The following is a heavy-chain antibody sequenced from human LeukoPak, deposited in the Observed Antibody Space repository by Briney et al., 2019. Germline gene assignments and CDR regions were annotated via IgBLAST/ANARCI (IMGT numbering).Heavy chain of an antibody. CDR1: GFTFSSYS. Sequence: SGGSLRLSCAASGFTFSSYSMNWVRQAPGKGLEWVSSISSSSSYIYYADSVKGRFTISRDNAKNSLYLQMNSLRAEDTAVYYCARERNRCSSTSCREGDAFDIWGQGTMVTVSS. CDR3: ARERNRCSSTSCREGDAFDI. CDR2: ISSSSSYI. V-gene: IGHV3-21*01. J-gene: IGHJ3*02. D-gene: IGHD2-2*01.